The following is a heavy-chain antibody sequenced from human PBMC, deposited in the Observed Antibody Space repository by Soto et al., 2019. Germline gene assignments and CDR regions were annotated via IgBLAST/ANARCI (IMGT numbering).Heavy chain of an antibody. CDR3: AIEGILLSRVIAFYGMDV. CDR2: ISPSSGNT. J-gene: IGHJ6*02. V-gene: IGHV1-8*01. Sequence: QVQLVQSGAEVKKPGPSVKVSCKASGYSFTRHEVNWVRLAPGQGLEWMGWISPSSGNTGYAQRFLGRLTMTTDTLTSTPDMELSGLKSGDTVIYYCAIEGILLSRVIAFYGMDVRGQGTTVTAPS. CDR1: GYSFTRHE. D-gene: IGHD2-21*01.